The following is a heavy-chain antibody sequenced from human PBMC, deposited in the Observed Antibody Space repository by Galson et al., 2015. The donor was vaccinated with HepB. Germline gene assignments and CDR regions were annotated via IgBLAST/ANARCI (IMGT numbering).Heavy chain of an antibody. Sequence: SLRLSCAASGFTFSSYRMHWVRQAPGKGLEWVAVIWYDGSNKYYADSVKGRFTISRDNSKNTLYLQMNSLRAEDTAVYYCARGYYDRIKAPIYFDYWGQGTLVTVSS. CDR3: ARGYYDRIKAPIYFDY. J-gene: IGHJ4*02. V-gene: IGHV3-33*01. CDR2: IWYDGSNK. CDR1: GFTFSSYR. D-gene: IGHD3-22*01.